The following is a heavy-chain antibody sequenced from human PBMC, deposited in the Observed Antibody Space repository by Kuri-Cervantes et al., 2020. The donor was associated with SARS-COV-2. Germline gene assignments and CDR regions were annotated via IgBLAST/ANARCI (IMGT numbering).Heavy chain of an antibody. CDR2: ISSSSSYI. CDR3: ARPMTTVTPIYYYYGMDV. D-gene: IGHD4-17*01. Sequence: GESLKISCAASGFTVSSYSMNWVRQAPGKGLEWVSSISSSSSYIYYADSVKGRFTISRDNSKNTLYLQMNSLRAEDTAVYYCARPMTTVTPIYYYYGMDVWGQGTTVTVSS. J-gene: IGHJ6*02. CDR1: GFTVSSYS. V-gene: IGHV3-21*01.